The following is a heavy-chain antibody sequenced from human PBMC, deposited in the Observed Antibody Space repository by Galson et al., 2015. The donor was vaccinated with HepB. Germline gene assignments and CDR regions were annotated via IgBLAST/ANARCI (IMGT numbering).Heavy chain of an antibody. V-gene: IGHV4-39*07. D-gene: IGHD6-19*01. J-gene: IGHJ4*02. Sequence: SETLSLTCTVSGASITTSPFSWGWLRQPPGKGLEWIGSISYRGSTYHNPSLQSRVTVSRDPSKNQFSLRLSSVTAADTAVYYCARDSPPNVAVGWGQGTLVTVSS. CDR2: ISYRGST. CDR1: GASITTSPFS. CDR3: ARDSPPNVAVG.